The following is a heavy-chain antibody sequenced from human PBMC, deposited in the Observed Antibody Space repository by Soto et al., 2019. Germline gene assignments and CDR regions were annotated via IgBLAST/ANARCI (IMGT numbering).Heavy chain of an antibody. V-gene: IGHV4-59*01. D-gene: IGHD5-12*01. CDR3: AGGREMATSDGAFDI. CDR1: GGSISSYY. Sequence: QVQLQESGPGLVKPSETLSLTCTVSGGSISSYYWSWIRQPPGKGLEWIGYIYYSGSTNYNPSLKSRVTISVDTSKNQFSLKLSSVTAADTAVYYCAGGREMATSDGAFDIWGQGTMVTVSS. J-gene: IGHJ3*02. CDR2: IYYSGST.